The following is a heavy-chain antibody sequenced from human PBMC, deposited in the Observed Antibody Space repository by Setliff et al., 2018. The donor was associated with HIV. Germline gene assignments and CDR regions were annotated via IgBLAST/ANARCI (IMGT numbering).Heavy chain of an antibody. Sequence: PSETLSLTCDVSGGSISSFNRWSWVRQSPGKGLEWIGEIYHTGSTNYSPSLKSRVTISVDKSKNQFSLRLNSVTAADTAVYYCARVQYHYVNNGDSYYFTHWGHGTLVTVSS. V-gene: IGHV4-4*02. CDR3: ARVQYHYVNNGDSYYFTH. D-gene: IGHD3-10*02. CDR1: GGSISSFNR. CDR2: IYHTGST. J-gene: IGHJ4*01.